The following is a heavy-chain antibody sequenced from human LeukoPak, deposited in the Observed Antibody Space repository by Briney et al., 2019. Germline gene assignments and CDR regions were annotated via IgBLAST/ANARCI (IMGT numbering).Heavy chain of an antibody. CDR2: IRGIGGRT. V-gene: IGHV3-23*01. CDR3: AKADGGYRNQLGY. D-gene: IGHD5-18*01. J-gene: IGHJ4*02. Sequence: GSLRLSCAAYGFTFSSYAMSWDRQAPREVLEWVSAIRGIGGRTSYGDSVKGRFTISRDNSKNTLYLQMNSLRAEDTAVYYCAKADGGYRNQLGYWGQGTLVTVSS. CDR1: GFTFSSYA.